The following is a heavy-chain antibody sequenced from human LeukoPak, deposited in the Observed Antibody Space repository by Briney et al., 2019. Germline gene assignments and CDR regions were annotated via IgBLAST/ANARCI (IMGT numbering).Heavy chain of an antibody. D-gene: IGHD6-13*01. CDR2: ISYDGSNK. V-gene: IGHV3-30-3*01. CDR1: GFTFSSYA. Sequence: QAGRSLRLSCAASGFTFSSYAMHWVRQAPVKGLEWVAVISYDGSNKYYADSVKGRFTISGDNSKNTLYLQMNSLRAEDTAVYYCARNIRIAPAGTSLDYWGQGTLVTVSS. CDR3: ARNIRIAPAGTSLDY. J-gene: IGHJ4*02.